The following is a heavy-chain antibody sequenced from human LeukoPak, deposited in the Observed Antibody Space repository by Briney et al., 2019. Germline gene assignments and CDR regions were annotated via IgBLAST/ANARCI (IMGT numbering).Heavy chain of an antibody. J-gene: IGHJ5*02. V-gene: IGHV4-59*01. CDR2: IYYSGST. CDR3: ARDASPYGSGSYYKSHSWFDP. D-gene: IGHD3-10*01. Sequence: SETLSLTCTVSGGSISSYYWSWIRQPPGKRLEWIGYIYYSGSTNYNPSLKSRVTISLDTSKNQFSLKLRSVTAADTAVYYCARDASPYGSGSYYKSHSWFDPWGQGTLVTVSS. CDR1: GGSISSYY.